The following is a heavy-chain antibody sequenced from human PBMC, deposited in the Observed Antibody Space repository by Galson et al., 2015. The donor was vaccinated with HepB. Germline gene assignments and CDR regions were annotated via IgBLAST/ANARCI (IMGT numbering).Heavy chain of an antibody. D-gene: IGHD3-16*01. CDR1: GYTFTSYA. CDR3: ARARDGCVWAFDEGWFDP. J-gene: IGHJ5*02. CDR2: INAGNGNT. Sequence: SVKVSCKASGYTFTSYAMHWVRQAPGQRLEWMGWINAGNGNTKYSQKFQGRVTITRDTSASTAYMELSSLRSEDTAVYYCARARDGCVWAFDEGWFDPWGQGTLVTVSS. V-gene: IGHV1-3*01.